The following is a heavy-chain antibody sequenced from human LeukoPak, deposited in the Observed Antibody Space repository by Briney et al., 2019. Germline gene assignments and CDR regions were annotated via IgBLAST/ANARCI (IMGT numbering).Heavy chain of an antibody. CDR2: ISWDGGST. CDR3: AKDLSYSGSYYGQAGSAFDI. Sequence: GGSLRLSCAASGFTFDDYAMHWVRQAPGKGVEWVSLISWDGGSTYYADSVKGRFTISRDNSKNSLYLQMNSLRAEDTALYYCAKDLSYSGSYYGQAGSAFDIWGQGTMVTVSS. D-gene: IGHD1-26*01. CDR1: GFTFDDYA. V-gene: IGHV3-43D*03. J-gene: IGHJ3*02.